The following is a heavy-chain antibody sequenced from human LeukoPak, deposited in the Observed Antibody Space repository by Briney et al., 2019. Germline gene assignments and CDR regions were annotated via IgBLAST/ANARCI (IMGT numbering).Heavy chain of an antibody. CDR1: GFNVSSSF. CDR2: IYSGGTT. J-gene: IGHJ4*02. Sequence: GGSLRLSCAASGFNVSSSFLSWVRQAPGKGLEYVSVIYSGGTTYYADSVKGRFTVSRDNSKNTVHLQMNSLRAEDTAVYYCARAQGRGFDYWGQGTLVTVSA. CDR3: ARAQGRGFDY. V-gene: IGHV3-66*01.